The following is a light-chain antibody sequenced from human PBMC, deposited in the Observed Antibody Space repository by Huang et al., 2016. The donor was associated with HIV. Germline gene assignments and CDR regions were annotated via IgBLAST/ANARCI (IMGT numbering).Light chain of an antibody. CDR2: SAS. V-gene: IGKV1-39*01. CDR3: QQSYSALSS. J-gene: IGKJ5*01. CDR1: QSISTY. Sequence: IQMTQSPTSLSASVGDRVSIACLESQSISTYLNWYQQKPGKAPKLLISSASALHSGEPSRFSGSGSGTDFTLTIRGLQLDDFATYYCQQSYSALSSFGPGTRL.